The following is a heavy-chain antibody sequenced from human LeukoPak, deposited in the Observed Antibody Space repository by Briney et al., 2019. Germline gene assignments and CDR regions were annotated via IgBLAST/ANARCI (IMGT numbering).Heavy chain of an antibody. CDR2: IYPGDSDT. Sequence: GESLKISCKGSGYSFTTYWIGWVRQMPGKGLEWMGIIYPGDSDTRYSPSFQGQVTISADKSISTAYLQWSSLKASDTAMYYCARLYSSSNWYFDLWGRGTLVTVSS. CDR3: ARLYSSSNWYFDL. V-gene: IGHV5-51*01. J-gene: IGHJ2*01. CDR1: GYSFTTYW. D-gene: IGHD6-6*01.